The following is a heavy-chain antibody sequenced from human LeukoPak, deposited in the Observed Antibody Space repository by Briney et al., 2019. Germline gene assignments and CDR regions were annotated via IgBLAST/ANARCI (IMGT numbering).Heavy chain of an antibody. V-gene: IGHV4-34*01. CDR3: ARAGGSGSYYYYFDY. CDR1: GGSFSGYY. J-gene: IGHJ4*02. CDR2: INHSGST. Sequence: SETLSLTCAVYGGSFSGYYWSWIRQPPGKGLEWIGEINHSGSTNYNPSLKSRVTISVDTSKNQFSLKLSSVTAADTAVYYCARAGGSGSYYYYFDYWGQGTLVTVSS. D-gene: IGHD6-19*01.